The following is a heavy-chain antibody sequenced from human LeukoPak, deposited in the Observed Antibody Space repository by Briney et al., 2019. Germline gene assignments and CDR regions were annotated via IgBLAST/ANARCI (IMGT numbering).Heavy chain of an antibody. Sequence: GGSLRPSCAASGFTFSSYAMSWVRQAPGKGLEWVSAISGSGGSTYYADSVKGRFTISRDNSKNTLYLQMNSLRAEDTAVYYCAKTRRAMVRGVLDYWGQGTLVAVSS. CDR1: GFTFSSYA. V-gene: IGHV3-23*01. CDR2: ISGSGGST. D-gene: IGHD3-10*01. CDR3: AKTRRAMVRGVLDY. J-gene: IGHJ4*02.